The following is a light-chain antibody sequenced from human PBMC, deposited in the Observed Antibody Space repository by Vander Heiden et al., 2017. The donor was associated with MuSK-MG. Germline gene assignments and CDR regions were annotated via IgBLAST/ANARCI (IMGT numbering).Light chain of an antibody. CDR3: SSYTSSSTLQ. CDR2: DVS. Sequence: QSALTQPASVSGFLGQAVTISCTGTSSDVGGDKYVSCYQQHPGKAPKLMIYDVSSRPSWVAIRFSGSQSGNTASLTISGLQAEDEADYYCSSYTSSSTLQFGGGTKLTVL. CDR1: SSDVGGDKY. V-gene: IGLV2-14*01. J-gene: IGLJ3*02.